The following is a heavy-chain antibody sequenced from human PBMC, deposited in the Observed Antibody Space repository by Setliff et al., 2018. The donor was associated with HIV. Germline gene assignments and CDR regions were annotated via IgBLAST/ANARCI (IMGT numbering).Heavy chain of an antibody. J-gene: IGHJ4*02. CDR3: ARQGRPGDFDS. Sequence: SEILSLTCTVSGGSLSSSNYYCGWIRQPPGKGLEWIGSIYYSGNTYYNPSLKSRVTISGDTSKKQFSLKLRAVTAADSAVYYCARQGRPGDFDSWGQGTLVTVSS. CDR2: IYYSGNT. CDR1: GGSLSSSNYY. D-gene: IGHD7-27*01. V-gene: IGHV4-39*01.